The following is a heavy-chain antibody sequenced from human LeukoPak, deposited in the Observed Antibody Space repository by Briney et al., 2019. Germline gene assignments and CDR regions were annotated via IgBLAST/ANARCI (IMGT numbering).Heavy chain of an antibody. Sequence: SSETLSLTCTVSGGSISSYYWSWIRQPPGKGLEWIGYIYYSGSTNYKPSLKSRVTISVDTSKNQFSLKLSSVTAADTAVYYCARGPRRGAFDIWGQGTMVTVSS. J-gene: IGHJ3*02. CDR3: ARGPRRGAFDI. V-gene: IGHV4-59*01. CDR2: IYYSGST. CDR1: GGSISSYY. D-gene: IGHD3-10*01.